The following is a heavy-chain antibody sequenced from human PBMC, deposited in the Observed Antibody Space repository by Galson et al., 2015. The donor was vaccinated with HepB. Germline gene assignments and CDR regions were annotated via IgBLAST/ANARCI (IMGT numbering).Heavy chain of an antibody. Sequence: SVKVSCKVSGYTLTELSMHWVRQAPGKGLEWMGGFDPEDDETIYAQKFQGRVTMTEDTSTDTAYMELSSLRSEDTAVYYCATGNKQIYYDNSGYYYLNWFDPWGQGTLVTVSS. CDR1: GYTLTELS. J-gene: IGHJ5*02. CDR3: ATGNKQIYYDNSGYYYLNWFDP. V-gene: IGHV1-24*01. CDR2: FDPEDDET. D-gene: IGHD3-22*01.